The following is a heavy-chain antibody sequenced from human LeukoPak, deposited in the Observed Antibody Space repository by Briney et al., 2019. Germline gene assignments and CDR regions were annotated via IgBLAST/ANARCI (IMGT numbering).Heavy chain of an antibody. CDR1: GCFISSGGYY. J-gene: IGHJ3*02. Sequence: SQTLSLTCTVSGCFISSGGYYWSWIRQHPGKGLEWIGYIYYSGSTYYNPSLKSRVTISVETSQNQFSLKLSSVTAADTAVYYCARYGAPIVVVPAGNGGWAKQRDIWGQETMVSVFS. CDR2: IYYSGST. CDR3: ARYGAPIVVVPAGNGGWAKQRDI. V-gene: IGHV4-31*03. D-gene: IGHD2-2*01.